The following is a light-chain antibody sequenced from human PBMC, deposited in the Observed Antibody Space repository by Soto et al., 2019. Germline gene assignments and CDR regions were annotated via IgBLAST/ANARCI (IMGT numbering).Light chain of an antibody. CDR1: QSVSSR. CDR2: DAS. CDR3: RHYNNWPPVT. V-gene: IGKV3-15*01. J-gene: IGKJ1*01. Sequence: EIVMTQSPATLSVSPGERATLSCRASQSVSSRLAWYQQKRGQAPRLLIYDASTRATGIPARFSGSGSGTEFNLTISSLQSEDFAIYYCRHYNNWPPVTFGQGTRVEIK.